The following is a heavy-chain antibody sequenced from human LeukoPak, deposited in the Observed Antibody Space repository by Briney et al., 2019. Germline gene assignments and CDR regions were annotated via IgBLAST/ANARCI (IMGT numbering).Heavy chain of an antibody. V-gene: IGHV4-61*01. CDR3: ARDVHGGDHKANYGMDV. CDR1: GGSVSSGSYY. CDR2: IYYSGST. D-gene: IGHD2-21*02. Sequence: SETLSLTCTVSGGSVSSGSYYWSWIRQPPGKGLEWIVYIYYSGSTNYNPSLKSRVTISVDTSKNQFSLKLSSVTAADTAVYYCARDVHGGDHKANYGMDVWGQGTTVTVSS. J-gene: IGHJ6*02.